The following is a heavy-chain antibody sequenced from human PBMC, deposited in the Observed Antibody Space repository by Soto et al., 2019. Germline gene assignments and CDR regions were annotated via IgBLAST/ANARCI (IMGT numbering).Heavy chain of an antibody. CDR1: GGTFSSYA. Sequence: AAVKVSCKTSGGTFSSYAISWGLQAPGQRLEWRGGIIPIFGTANYAQKFQGRVTITADKSTSTAYTELSSLRSEDTAVYYCARAREFNIVVLPAAISGDYYYGMDVWGQGTTVTVSS. CDR2: IIPIFGTA. V-gene: IGHV1-69*06. D-gene: IGHD2-2*02. CDR3: ARAREFNIVVLPAAISGDYYYGMDV. J-gene: IGHJ6*02.